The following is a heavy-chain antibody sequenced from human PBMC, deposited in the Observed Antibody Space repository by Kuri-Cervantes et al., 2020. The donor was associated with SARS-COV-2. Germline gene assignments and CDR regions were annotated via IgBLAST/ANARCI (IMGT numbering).Heavy chain of an antibody. CDR3: ARGDVQSGVDAFDI. J-gene: IGHJ3*02. Sequence: GGSLRLSCAASGFTFSSYDMHWVRQATGKGLEWVSAIGTAGDTYYPGSVKGRFTISRENAKISLYLQMNSLRAGDTAVYYCARGDVQSGVDAFDIWGQGTMVTVSS. CDR2: IGTAGDT. V-gene: IGHV3-13*04. D-gene: IGHD1-1*01. CDR1: GFTFSSYD.